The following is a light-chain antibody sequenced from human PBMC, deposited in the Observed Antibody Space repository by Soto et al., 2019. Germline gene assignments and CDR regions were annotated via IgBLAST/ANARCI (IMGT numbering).Light chain of an antibody. J-gene: IGKJ1*01. V-gene: IGKV1-27*01. CDR2: TTS. Sequence: DIQMTQSPSSLSASVGDRVTITCRASQGISHYLAWYQQKPGKVPRLLIYTTSILQSGVPSRFSGSGSGTDFTLTISSLQPEDVATYYCQKYNRVPWTFGQVTKVEIK. CDR1: QGISHY. CDR3: QKYNRVPWT.